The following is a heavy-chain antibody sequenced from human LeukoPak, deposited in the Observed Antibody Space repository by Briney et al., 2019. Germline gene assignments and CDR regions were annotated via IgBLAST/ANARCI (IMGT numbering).Heavy chain of an antibody. V-gene: IGHV3-13*01. CDR3: AREIWDRRETNWYLDL. J-gene: IGHJ2*01. Sequence: RGSLRLSCAASGFTFSTYDMHWVRQVTGQGLEWVSAIGTIDDTYYPDSVKGRFTISRDNAQNSLYLQMNSLRAEDTAVYFCAREIWDRRETNWYLDLWGRGTLVTVSS. D-gene: IGHD3-16*01. CDR2: IGTIDDT. CDR1: GFTFSTYD.